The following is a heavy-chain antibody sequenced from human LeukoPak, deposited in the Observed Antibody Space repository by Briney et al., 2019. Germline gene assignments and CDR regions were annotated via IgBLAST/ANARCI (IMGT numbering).Heavy chain of an antibody. Sequence: SETLSLTCSVSGGSISSYYWSWIRHPPGKGLECIGYIYYSGSTNYNPSLKSRVTISVDMSKNQFSLKLSSVTAADTAVYYCARNHDYGDYWGYWGQGTLVTVSS. J-gene: IGHJ4*02. CDR2: IYYSGST. CDR3: ARNHDYGDYWGY. D-gene: IGHD4-17*01. V-gene: IGHV4-59*01. CDR1: GGSISSYY.